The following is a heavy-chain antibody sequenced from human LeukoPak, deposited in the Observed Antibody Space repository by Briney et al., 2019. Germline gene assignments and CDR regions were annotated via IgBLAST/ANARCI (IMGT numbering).Heavy chain of an antibody. J-gene: IGHJ4*02. D-gene: IGHD3-10*01. CDR3: ARVRGLWFGEKYYFDY. Sequence: SQTLSLTCTVSGGSISSGDYYWSWIRQPPGKGLEWIGYIYYSGSTYYNPSLKSRVTISVDTSKNQFSLKLSSVTAADTTVYYCARVRGLWFGEKYYFDYWGQGTLVTVSS. CDR1: GGSISSGDYY. V-gene: IGHV4-30-4*01. CDR2: IYYSGST.